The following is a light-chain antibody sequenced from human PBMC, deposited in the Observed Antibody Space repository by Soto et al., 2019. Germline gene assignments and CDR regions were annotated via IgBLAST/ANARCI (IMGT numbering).Light chain of an antibody. J-gene: IGKJ1*01. CDR1: QTIDSW. Sequence: DIRMTQSPSTLSVSVGDRVTITCRASQTIDSWLAWYQQRPGKPPNLLIYKASTLASGVATRFSGSGSGKEFTLIISGLQPEDSATYYCQQYTNTNNPWMFGQGAKVDIK. CDR3: QQYTNTNNPWM. V-gene: IGKV1-5*03. CDR2: KAS.